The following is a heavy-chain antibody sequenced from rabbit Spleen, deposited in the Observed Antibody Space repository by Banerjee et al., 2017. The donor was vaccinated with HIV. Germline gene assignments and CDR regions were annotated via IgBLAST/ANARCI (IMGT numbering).Heavy chain of an antibody. CDR2: IGAGSSSGFT. Sequence: QSLEESGGGLVKPGASLTLTCTASGFSFSYSDYMCWVRQPPGKGPEWIACIGAGSSSGFTYSATWAKGRFTCSKTSSTTVTLQMTSLTVADTATYFCARDTGSSFSSYGMDLWGPGTLVTVS. D-gene: IGHD8-1*01. J-gene: IGHJ6*01. CDR1: GFSFSYSDY. V-gene: IGHV1S40*01. CDR3: ARDTGSSFSSYGMDL.